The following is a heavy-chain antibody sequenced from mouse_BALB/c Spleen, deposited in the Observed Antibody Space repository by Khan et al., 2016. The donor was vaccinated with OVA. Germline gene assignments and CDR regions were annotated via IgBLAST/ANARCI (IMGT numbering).Heavy chain of an antibody. CDR3: ARTARIKY. Sequence: EVKLLESGPGLVKPSQSLSLTCTVTGYSITSGYGWNWIRQFPGNKLEWMGYISYSGSTNYNPSLKSRISITRDTYKNQFFLQLNSVPTKDTATCYCARTARIKYWGQGTTLTVSA. D-gene: IGHD2-4*01. J-gene: IGHJ2*01. CDR1: GYSITSGYG. V-gene: IGHV3-2*02. CDR2: ISYSGST.